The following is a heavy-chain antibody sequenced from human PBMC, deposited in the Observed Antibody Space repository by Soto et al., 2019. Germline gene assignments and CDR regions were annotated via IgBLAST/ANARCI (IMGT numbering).Heavy chain of an antibody. CDR3: ARGGVVVDLPDSSSLVGNWFDP. J-gene: IGHJ5*02. Sequence: QVQLVQSGAEVKKPGASVNVSCKTSGYSFSNSGINWVRQAPGQGLEWLGWISGYTGKALYAREFQGRLTMTTDTSASTAYMELRSLKSDDTAVYFCARGGVVVDLPDSSSLVGNWFDPWGQGTLVTVSS. D-gene: IGHD2-8*02. V-gene: IGHV1-18*01. CDR1: GYSFSNSG. CDR2: ISGYTGKA.